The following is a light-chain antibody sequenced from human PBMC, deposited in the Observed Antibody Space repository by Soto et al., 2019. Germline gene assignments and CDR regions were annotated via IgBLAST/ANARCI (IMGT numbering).Light chain of an antibody. V-gene: IGKV3D-20*02. CDR1: QRSSNSY. Sequence: EVESTQSPGTLSLSPGERATLSCGASQRSSNSYLAWYQQKPGQSPRLLIYGASSRATGIPDRFTGSGSGTDFTLTISRLEPEDFAVYYCQQRSNGPRLTFGGGTKVDIK. CDR3: QQRSNGPRLT. J-gene: IGKJ4*01. CDR2: GAS.